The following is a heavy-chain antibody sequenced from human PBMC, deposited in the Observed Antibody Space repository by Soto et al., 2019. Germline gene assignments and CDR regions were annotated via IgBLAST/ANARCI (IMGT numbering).Heavy chain of an antibody. CDR2: ISSSGSTI. V-gene: IGHV3-48*03. J-gene: IGHJ4*02. CDR3: AREIATLNGVDY. CDR1: GFTFSSYE. Sequence: GGSLRLSCAASGFTFSSYEMNWVRQAPGKGLEWVSYISSSGSTIYYADSVKGRFTISRDNDKNSLYLQMNNLRAEDTALYYCAREIATLNGVDYWGQGTLVTVSS. D-gene: IGHD1-26*01.